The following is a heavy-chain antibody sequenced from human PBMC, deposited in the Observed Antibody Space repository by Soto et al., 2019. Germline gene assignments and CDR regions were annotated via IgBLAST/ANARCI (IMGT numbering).Heavy chain of an antibody. D-gene: IGHD6-19*01. J-gene: IGHJ6*02. CDR1: GITFSSYA. CDR2: ISGSGSTT. V-gene: IGHV3-23*01. CDR3: AKAQFQQWLRSDYYYHGMDV. Sequence: EVQLLESGGGLIQPGGSLRLSCAASGITFSSYAMSWVRQAPGKGLEWVSGISGSGSTTYYADSVKGQFTISRDNSKNTLYLQLNILRAEDTAIYYCAKAQFQQWLRSDYYYHGMDVWGQGTTVTVSS.